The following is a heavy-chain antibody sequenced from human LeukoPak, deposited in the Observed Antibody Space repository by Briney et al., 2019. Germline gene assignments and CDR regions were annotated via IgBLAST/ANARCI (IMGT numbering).Heavy chain of an antibody. CDR3: AKAHDSSSWAFDY. J-gene: IGHJ4*02. CDR1: GFSFRSYA. D-gene: IGHD6-13*01. CDR2: ISGSGGST. V-gene: IGHV3-23*01. Sequence: GGSLRLSCAASGFSFRSYAMSWVRQAPGKGLEWVSTISGSGGSTYYADSVKGRFTISRDNSKNTLYLQMNSLRAEDTAIYYCAKAHDSSSWAFDYWGQGTLVTVSS.